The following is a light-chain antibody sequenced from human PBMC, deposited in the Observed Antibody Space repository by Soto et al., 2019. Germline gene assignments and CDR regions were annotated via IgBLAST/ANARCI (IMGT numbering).Light chain of an antibody. J-gene: IGKJ1*01. CDR1: QSISTY. CDR2: AAS. V-gene: IGKV1-39*01. Sequence: DIQMTQAPSSLSASVGDRATITGRSSQSISTYLTWYQQKPGKAPKLLIYAASSLPRGVSSRFTGSGSGTDFTLTISSLEPEDFATYYCQQSYSSPGTFGPGTKVDI. CDR3: QQSYSSPGT.